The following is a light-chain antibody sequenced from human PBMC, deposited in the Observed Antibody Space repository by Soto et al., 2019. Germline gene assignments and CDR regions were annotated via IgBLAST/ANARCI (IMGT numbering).Light chain of an antibody. CDR1: SSDIGVYDF. Sequence: QSVPTQPASVSGSPGQSITISCTGTSSDIGVYDFVSWYQQHPGRAPKLLIYDVTNRPSGISDRFSGSKSGNTASLTISGLQPEDEADYYCSSYTTSTTRVFGGGTKLTVL. CDR3: SSYTTSTTRV. V-gene: IGLV2-14*01. J-gene: IGLJ3*02. CDR2: DVT.